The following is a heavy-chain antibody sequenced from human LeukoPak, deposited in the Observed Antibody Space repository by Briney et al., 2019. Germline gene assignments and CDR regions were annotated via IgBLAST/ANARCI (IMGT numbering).Heavy chain of an antibody. J-gene: IGHJ4*02. Sequence: PGGSLRLSCAASGFTFSSYAMSWVRQAPGKGLEWVSAISGSGGSTYYADSVKGRFTISRDNSKNTLYLQMNSLRAEDTAAYYCAKGTLDIVVVPAAPKVYYFDYWGQGTLVIVSS. D-gene: IGHD2-2*01. V-gene: IGHV3-23*01. CDR3: AKGTLDIVVVPAAPKVYYFDY. CDR2: ISGSGGST. CDR1: GFTFSSYA.